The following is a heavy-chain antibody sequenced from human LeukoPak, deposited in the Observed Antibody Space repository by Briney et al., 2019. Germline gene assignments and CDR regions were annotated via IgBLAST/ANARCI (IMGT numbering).Heavy chain of an antibody. CDR2: INPSGGST. Sequence: ASVRVSCKASGYTFTGYYMHWVRQAPGQGLEWMGLINPSGGSTSYAQKFQGRVTMTRDTSTSTVYMELSSLRSEDTGVYYCASMRGGGSWKDAFDIWGQGTMVTVSS. D-gene: IGHD2-15*01. CDR3: ASMRGGGSWKDAFDI. V-gene: IGHV1-46*01. J-gene: IGHJ3*02. CDR1: GYTFTGYY.